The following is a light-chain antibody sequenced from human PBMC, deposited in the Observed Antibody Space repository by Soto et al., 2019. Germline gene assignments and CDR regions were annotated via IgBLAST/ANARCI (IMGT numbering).Light chain of an antibody. J-gene: IGLJ2*01. CDR1: SSDVGAYNY. V-gene: IGLV2-14*01. Sequence: QSALTQPASVSGSPGQSITISCTGTSSDVGAYNYVSWFQQYPGKAPKLMIYEVSNRPSGVSNRFSGSKSGNTASLTISGLQAEDEADYYCSSHTTSSTLVVFGGGTKVTVL. CDR3: SSHTTSSTLVV. CDR2: EVS.